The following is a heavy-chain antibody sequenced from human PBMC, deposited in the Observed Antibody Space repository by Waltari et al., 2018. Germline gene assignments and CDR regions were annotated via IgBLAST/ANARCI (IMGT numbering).Heavy chain of an antibody. CDR1: GFSFSSNA. J-gene: IGHJ4*02. V-gene: IGHV3-23*01. CDR2: MSGSGGST. CDR3: AKKIRYCSGGSCYFES. Sequence: EVQLLESGGGLVQPGGSLRLSCAASGFSFSSNAMTWVRQAPGKGRAWVSAMSGSGGSTYYADSVRGRFTISRDNSNNTVFLQMSSLRADDTAVYYCAKKIRYCSGGSCYFESWGQGTRVTVSS. D-gene: IGHD2-15*01.